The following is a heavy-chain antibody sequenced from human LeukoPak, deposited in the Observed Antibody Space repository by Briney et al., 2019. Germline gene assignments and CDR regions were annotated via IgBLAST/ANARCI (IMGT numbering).Heavy chain of an antibody. CDR1: GGSISSYY. Sequence: SETLSLTCTVSGGSISSYYWSWIRQPAGKGLEWIGRIYTSGSTNYNPSLKSRVTMSVDTSKNQFSLKLSSVTAADTAVYYCARVPPYGSGWSKGVLNYWGQGTLVTVSS. D-gene: IGHD6-19*01. V-gene: IGHV4-4*07. J-gene: IGHJ4*02. CDR2: IYTSGST. CDR3: ARVPPYGSGWSKGVLNY.